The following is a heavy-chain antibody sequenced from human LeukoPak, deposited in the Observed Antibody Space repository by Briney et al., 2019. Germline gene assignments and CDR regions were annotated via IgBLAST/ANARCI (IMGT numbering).Heavy chain of an antibody. V-gene: IGHV4-61*02. Sequence: SETLSLTCTVSGGSISSGSYYWSWIRQPAGKGLEWIGRIYTSGSTNYNPSLKSRVTISVDTSKNQFSLTLSSVTAADTAVYYCARLITSSRFGELLHWGQGTLVTVSS. CDR1: GGSISSGSYY. CDR2: IYTSGST. J-gene: IGHJ4*02. D-gene: IGHD3-10*01. CDR3: ARLITSSRFGELLH.